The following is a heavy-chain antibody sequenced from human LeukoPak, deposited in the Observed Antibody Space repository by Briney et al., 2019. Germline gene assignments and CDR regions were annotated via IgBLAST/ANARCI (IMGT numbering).Heavy chain of an antibody. D-gene: IGHD4-23*01. V-gene: IGHV1-18*01. CDR2: ISAYTRTT. J-gene: IGHJ4*02. CDR1: GYTFTSYG. Sequence: AAAVTVSCQASGYTFTSYGISWVRPALGQGREWMGWISAYTRTTNYAQKLQGRVNMTTDTSTTTAYMELRSLRSDDTAVYYCARVDDYGGNSYFDYWGQGTLVPVSS. CDR3: ARVDDYGGNSYFDY.